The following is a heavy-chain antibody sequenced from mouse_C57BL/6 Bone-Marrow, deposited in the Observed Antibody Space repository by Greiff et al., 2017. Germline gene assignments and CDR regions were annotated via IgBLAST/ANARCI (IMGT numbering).Heavy chain of an antibody. J-gene: IGHJ3*01. V-gene: IGHV1-81*01. CDR1: GYTFTSYG. D-gene: IGHD5-1-1*01. Sequence: QVQLKQSGAELARPGASVKLSCKASGYTFTSYGISWVKQRTGQGLEWIGEIYPRSGNTYYNEKFKGKAKLTADKSSSTAYMELRSLTSEDSAVYFCAREIPRFAYWGQGTLVTVSA. CDR2: IYPRSGNT. CDR3: AREIPRFAY.